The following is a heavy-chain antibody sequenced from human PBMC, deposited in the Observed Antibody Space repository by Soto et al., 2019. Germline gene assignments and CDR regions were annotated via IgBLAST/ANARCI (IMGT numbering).Heavy chain of an antibody. CDR3: ARGAFEYQLPLGVDY. Sequence: GGSLRLSCAGSGFTFSSYAMHWVRQAPCKELEWVAVISYDGSNKYYADSVKGRFTISRDNSKNTLYLQITSLRAEDTAVYYCARGAFEYQLPLGVDYCGPGPLVTVSS. V-gene: IGHV3-30-3*01. D-gene: IGHD2-2*01. CDR1: GFTFSSYA. J-gene: IGHJ4*02. CDR2: ISYDGSNK.